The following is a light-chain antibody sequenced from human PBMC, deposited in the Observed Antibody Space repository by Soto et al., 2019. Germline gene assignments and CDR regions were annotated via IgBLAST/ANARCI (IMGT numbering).Light chain of an antibody. CDR3: QQYGNSRT. CDR1: QSVSSSY. CDR2: GAS. J-gene: IGKJ1*01. V-gene: IGKV3-20*01. Sequence: EIVLTQSPGTLSLSPGERATLSCRASQSVSSSYLAWYQQKLGQAPRLLIYGASSRATGIPDKFSGSGSGTDFTLTISRLDPEDSAVYYCQQYGNSRTFGQGTKVDIK.